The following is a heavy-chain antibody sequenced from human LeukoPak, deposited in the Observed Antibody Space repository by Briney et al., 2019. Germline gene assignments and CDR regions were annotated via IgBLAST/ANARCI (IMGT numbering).Heavy chain of an antibody. D-gene: IGHD5-12*01. J-gene: IGHJ6*02. V-gene: IGHV4-59*01. CDR1: GGSISSYY. Sequence: SETLSLTRTVSGGSISSYYWSWIRQPPGKGLEWIGYIYYSGSTNYNPSLKSRVTISVDTSKNQFSLKLSSVTAADTAVYYCARDKGIVATIGDYYYYYGMDVWGQGTTVTVSS. CDR2: IYYSGST. CDR3: ARDKGIVATIGDYYYYYGMDV.